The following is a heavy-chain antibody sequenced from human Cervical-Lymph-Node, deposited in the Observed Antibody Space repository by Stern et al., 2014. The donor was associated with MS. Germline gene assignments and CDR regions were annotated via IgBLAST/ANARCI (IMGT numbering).Heavy chain of an antibody. J-gene: IGHJ4*02. Sequence: LQLQESGPGLVKPSQTLSLTCTVSGGSISSGGYYWSWIRPHPGKGLEWIGDIYYSGSTYYNPSLKSRVTISVDTSKNQFSLKLSSVTAADTAVYYCAREDTAMGYFDYWGQGTLVTVSS. D-gene: IGHD5-18*01. CDR2: IYYSGST. CDR3: AREDTAMGYFDY. V-gene: IGHV4-31*03. CDR1: GGSISSGGYY.